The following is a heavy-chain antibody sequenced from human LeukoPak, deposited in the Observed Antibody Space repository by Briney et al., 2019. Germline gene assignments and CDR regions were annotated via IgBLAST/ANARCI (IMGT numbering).Heavy chain of an antibody. Sequence: TGGSLRLSCAASGFTFSSYSMTWVRQAPGKGLEWVSSISSSSSYIYYADSVKGRFTISRDNAKNSLYLQMNSLRAEDTAVYYCARDGRFLEWLPGNFDYWGQGTLVTVSS. CDR3: ARDGRFLEWLPGNFDY. D-gene: IGHD3-3*01. J-gene: IGHJ4*02. CDR2: ISSSSSYI. V-gene: IGHV3-21*01. CDR1: GFTFSSYS.